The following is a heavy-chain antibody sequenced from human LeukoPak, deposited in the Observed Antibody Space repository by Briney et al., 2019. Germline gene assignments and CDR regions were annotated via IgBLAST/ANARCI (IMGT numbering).Heavy chain of an antibody. V-gene: IGHV3-30*18. D-gene: IGHD6-19*01. CDR2: ISYDGSNK. J-gene: IGHJ4*02. CDR1: GFTFSSYG. Sequence: PGGSLRLSCAASGFTFSSYGMRWVRQAPGKGLGWVAVISYDGSNKYYADSVKGRFTISRDNSKNTLYLQMNSLRAEDTAVYYCAKNQAVAGMYYFDYWGQGTLVTVSS. CDR3: AKNQAVAGMYYFDY.